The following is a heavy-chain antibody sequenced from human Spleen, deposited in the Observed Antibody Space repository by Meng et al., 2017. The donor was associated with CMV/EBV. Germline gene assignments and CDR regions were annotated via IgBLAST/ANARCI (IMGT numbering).Heavy chain of an antibody. V-gene: IGHV4-59*01. D-gene: IGHD2-2*01. CDR3: AREFSSPRFWFDP. CDR1: GETFSGYF. CDR2: IHNSGNT. J-gene: IGHJ5*02. Sequence: GSLRLSCAVYGETFSGYFWSWIRQPPGKGLEWIGYIHNSGNTNYNPSLKSRVTISVDTSKNHFFLNLTSVTGADTAVYYCAREFSSPRFWFDPWGQGTAVTVSS.